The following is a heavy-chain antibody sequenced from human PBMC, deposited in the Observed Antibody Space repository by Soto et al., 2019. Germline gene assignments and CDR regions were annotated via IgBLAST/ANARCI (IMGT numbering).Heavy chain of an antibody. V-gene: IGHV1-2*04. D-gene: IGHD3-22*01. CDR2: INPNSGGT. J-gene: IGHJ4*02. CDR1: GYTSTGYY. CDR3: ARTWYYDSSGYYGGSGFDY. Sequence: ASVKVSCKASGYTSTGYYMHWVRQAPGQGLEWMGWINPNSGGTNYAQKFQGWVTMTRDTSISTAYMELSRLRSDDTAVYYCARTWYYDSSGYYGGSGFDYWGQGTLVTVSS.